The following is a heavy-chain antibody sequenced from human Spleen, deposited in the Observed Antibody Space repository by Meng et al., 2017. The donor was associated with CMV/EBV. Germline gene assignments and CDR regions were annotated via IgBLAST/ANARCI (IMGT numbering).Heavy chain of an antibody. J-gene: IGHJ6*02. Sequence: GGSLRLSCAASGFTFSSFWMSWVRQAPGKGLDWVANIKHDAGEKYYVQSVKGRFTISRDRTKNLVYLQMNSLRAEDTAVYYCVRGYQWGMDVWGQGTTVTVSS. CDR3: VRGYQWGMDV. D-gene: IGHD1-26*01. V-gene: IGHV3-7*01. CDR2: IKHDAGEK. CDR1: GFTFSSFW.